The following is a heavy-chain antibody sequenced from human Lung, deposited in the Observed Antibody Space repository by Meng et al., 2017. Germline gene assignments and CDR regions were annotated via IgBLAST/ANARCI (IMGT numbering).Heavy chain of an antibody. CDR1: GGSFGDYY. CDR3: ARGPTTMAHDFDY. J-gene: IGHJ4*02. CDR2: INHSGST. Sequence: QLKQWGQGLLKPSGTLSLTGVVSGGSFGDYYWSWIRQPPGKGLEWIGEINHSGSTNYNPSLESRATISVDTSQNNLSLKLSSVTAADSAVYYCARGPTTMAHDFDYWGQGTLVTVSS. V-gene: IGHV4-34*01. D-gene: IGHD4-11*01.